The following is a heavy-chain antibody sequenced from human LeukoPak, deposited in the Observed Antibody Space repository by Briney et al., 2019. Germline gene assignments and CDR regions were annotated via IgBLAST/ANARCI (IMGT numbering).Heavy chain of an antibody. CDR1: GFIFSDYY. V-gene: IGHV3-23*01. J-gene: IGHJ4*02. Sequence: GGSLRLSCAASGFIFSDYYMSWIRQAPGKGLEWVSAISGSGGSTYYADSVKGRFTISRDNSKNTLYLQMNSLRAEDTAVYYCAKDFPNSITMIVLVYWGQGTLVTVSS. CDR3: AKDFPNSITMIVLVY. CDR2: ISGSGGST. D-gene: IGHD3-22*01.